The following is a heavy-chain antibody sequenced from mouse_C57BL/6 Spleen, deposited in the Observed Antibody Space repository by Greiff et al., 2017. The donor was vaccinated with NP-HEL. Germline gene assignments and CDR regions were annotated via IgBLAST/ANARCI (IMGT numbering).Heavy chain of an antibody. CDR2: IDPSDSYT. J-gene: IGHJ2*01. CDR1: GYTFTSYW. V-gene: IGHV1-50*01. D-gene: IGHD2-3*01. CDR3: ARLNYGYYYY. Sequence: QVQLKQPGAELVKPGASVKLSCKASGYTFTSYWMQWVKQRPGQGLEWIGEIDPSDSYTNYNQKFKGKATLTVDTSSSTAYMQLSSLTSEDSAVYYCARLNYGYYYYWGQGTTLTVSS.